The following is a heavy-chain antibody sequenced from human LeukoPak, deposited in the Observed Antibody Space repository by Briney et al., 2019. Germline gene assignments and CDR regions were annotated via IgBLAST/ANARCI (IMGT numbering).Heavy chain of an antibody. J-gene: IGHJ4*02. V-gene: IGHV4-34*01. CDR1: GGSFSGYF. CDR2: INHYGNT. D-gene: IGHD6-19*01. Sequence: SETLSLSCAVSGGSFSGYFWSWIRRPPGKGLEWIGEINHYGNTNYNPSLKSRVTISVDTSKNQFSLKLSSVTAADTAVYYCARGQYKSGWYYEYWGQGTLVTVS. CDR3: ARGQYKSGWYYEY.